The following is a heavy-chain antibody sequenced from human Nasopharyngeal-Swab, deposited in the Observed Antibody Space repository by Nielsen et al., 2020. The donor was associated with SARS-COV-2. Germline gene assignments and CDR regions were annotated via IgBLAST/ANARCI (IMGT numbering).Heavy chain of an antibody. J-gene: IGHJ4*02. V-gene: IGHV4-34*01. CDR1: GGSFSGYY. CDR3: ASSEGEYGGNFNY. Sequence: SETLSLTCAVYGGSFSGYYWSWIRQPPGKGLEWIGEIDHSGSTNYNPSLESRVTISVDTSKNQFSLKLRSVTAADTAVYYCASSEGEYGGNFNYWGQGTLVTVSS. D-gene: IGHD4-23*01. CDR2: IDHSGST.